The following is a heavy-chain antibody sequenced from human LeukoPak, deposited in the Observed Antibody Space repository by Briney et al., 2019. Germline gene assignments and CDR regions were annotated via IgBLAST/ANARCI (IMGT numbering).Heavy chain of an antibody. CDR2: IRYDGSNK. CDR3: AKLAAAGFDY. D-gene: IGHD6-13*01. J-gene: IGHJ4*02. V-gene: IGHV3-30*02. CDR1: GFTFSSYG. Sequence: SGGSLRPSCAASGFTFSSYGMHWVRQAPGKGLEWVAFIRYDGSNKYYADSVKGRFTISRDNSKNTLYLQMNSLRAEDTAVYYCAKLAAAGFDYWGQGTLVTVSS.